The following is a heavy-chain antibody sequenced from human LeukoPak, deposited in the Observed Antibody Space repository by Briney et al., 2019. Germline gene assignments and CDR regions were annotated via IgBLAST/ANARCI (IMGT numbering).Heavy chain of an antibody. CDR3: ARDGTYYYDSSGYYGGTD. Sequence: ASVKVSCKASGYTFTSYYMHWVRQAPGQGLEWMGIINPSGGSTSYAQKFQGRVTMTRDTSTSTVYMELSSLRSEDTAVYYCARDGTYYYDSSGYYGGTDWGQGTLVTVSS. D-gene: IGHD3-22*01. J-gene: IGHJ4*02. CDR1: GYTFTSYY. V-gene: IGHV1-46*01. CDR2: INPSGGST.